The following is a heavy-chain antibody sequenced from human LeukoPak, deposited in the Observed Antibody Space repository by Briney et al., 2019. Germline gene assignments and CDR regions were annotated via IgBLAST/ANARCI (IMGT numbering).Heavy chain of an antibody. J-gene: IGHJ5*02. Sequence: PGGSLRLSCAAPGFTFSNYSMNWVRQAPGKGLEWVSAISGSGGSTYYADSVKGRFTISRDNSKNTLYLQMNSLRAEDTAVYYCAKDHGGKSSSSWSPPNWFDPWGQGTLVTVSS. CDR1: GFTFSNYS. D-gene: IGHD6-13*01. CDR3: AKDHGGKSSSSWSPPNWFDP. CDR2: ISGSGGST. V-gene: IGHV3-23*01.